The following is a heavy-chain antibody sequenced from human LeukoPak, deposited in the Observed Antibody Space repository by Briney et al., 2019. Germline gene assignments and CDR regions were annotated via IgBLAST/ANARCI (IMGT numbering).Heavy chain of an antibody. D-gene: IGHD3-22*01. CDR2: INHSGGT. V-gene: IGHV4-34*01. CDR3: ARGLSDSRQDY. CDR1: GGSFSGYY. Sequence: PSETLSLTCAVYGGSFSGYYWSWIRQPPGKGLEWIGEINHSGGTNYNPSLKSRVTISVDTSKNQFSLKLSSVTAADTAVYYCARGLSDSRQDYWGQGTLVTVSS. J-gene: IGHJ4*02.